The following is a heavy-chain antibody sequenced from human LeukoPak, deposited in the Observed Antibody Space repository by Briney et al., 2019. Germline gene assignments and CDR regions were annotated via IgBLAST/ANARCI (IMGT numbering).Heavy chain of an antibody. CDR1: GYTFTGYY. CDR2: INPNSGGT. J-gene: IGHJ4*02. Sequence: GASVKVSCKASGYTFTGYYMHWVRQAPGQGLEWMGWINPNSGGTNYAQKFQGMVTMTRVTSISTAYMELSRLRSDDTAVYYCARILDFAMNYFDCWGQGTLVTVSS. V-gene: IGHV1-2*02. D-gene: IGHD3/OR15-3a*01. CDR3: ARILDFAMNYFDC.